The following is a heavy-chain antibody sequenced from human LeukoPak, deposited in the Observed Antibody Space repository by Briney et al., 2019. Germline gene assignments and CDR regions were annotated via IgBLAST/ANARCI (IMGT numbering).Heavy chain of an antibody. Sequence: DSVKVSCKASGYTLTDENVHWVRQAPGQGLEWMGMMFPSGGTMGYAQKFQGRLTLDRDMSTSTVYMELRSLTSDDSAIYYCASPITKTFYGAPIPPFWGQGTRV. CDR2: MFPSGGTM. V-gene: IGHV1-46*01. J-gene: IGHJ4*02. CDR3: ASPITKTFYGAPIPPF. D-gene: IGHD3-3*01. CDR1: GYTLTDEN.